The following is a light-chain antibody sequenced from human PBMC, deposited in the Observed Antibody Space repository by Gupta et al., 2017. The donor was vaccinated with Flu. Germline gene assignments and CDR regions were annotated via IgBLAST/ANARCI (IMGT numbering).Light chain of an antibody. J-gene: IGLJ3*02. Sequence: SSELPQPPSVSVSPGQTASITCSGDKLGDKYACWYQQKPGQSPVLVIYQDSKRPSGIPERFSGSNSGNTATLTIXGTQAMXEADYYCQAWDSSTWVFGGGTKLTXL. CDR3: QAWDSSTWV. CDR1: KLGDKY. CDR2: QDS. V-gene: IGLV3-1*01.